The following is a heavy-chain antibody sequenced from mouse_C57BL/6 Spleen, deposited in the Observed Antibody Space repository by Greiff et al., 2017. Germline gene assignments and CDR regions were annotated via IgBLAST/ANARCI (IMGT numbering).Heavy chain of an antibody. J-gene: IGHJ3*01. CDR2: INPSTGGT. V-gene: IGHV1-42*01. Sequence: EVQLQQSGPELVKPGASVKISCKASGYSFTGYYMNWVKQSPEKSLEWIGEINPSTGGTTYNQKFKAKATLTVDKSSSTAYMQLKSLTSADSAVYCCARGFYYDYDGGFANWGQGTLVTVSA. CDR1: GYSFTGYY. D-gene: IGHD2-4*01. CDR3: ARGFYYDYDGGFAN.